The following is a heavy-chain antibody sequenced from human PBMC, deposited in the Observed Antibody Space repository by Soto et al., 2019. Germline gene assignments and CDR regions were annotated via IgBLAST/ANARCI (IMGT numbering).Heavy chain of an antibody. Sequence: ASVKVSCKASGYTFTSYGISWVRQAPGQGLEWMGWISAYNGNTNYAQKLQGRVTMTTDTSTSTAYMELRSLSSDDTAVYYCARDPRGYYGSGSYYFNWFDPWGQGTLVTVSS. D-gene: IGHD3-10*01. CDR1: GYTFTSYG. CDR3: ARDPRGYYGSGSYYFNWFDP. V-gene: IGHV1-18*01. J-gene: IGHJ5*02. CDR2: ISAYNGNT.